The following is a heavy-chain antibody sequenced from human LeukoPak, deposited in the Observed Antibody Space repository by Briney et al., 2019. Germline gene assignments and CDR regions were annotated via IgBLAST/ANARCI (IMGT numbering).Heavy chain of an antibody. CDR3: ARLLEMATIDDFDY. D-gene: IGHD5-24*01. V-gene: IGHV3-66*02. J-gene: IGHJ4*02. Sequence: GGSLRLSCAASGFSVSTNYMSWVRQAPGKGLEWVSVIYSGGITYYADSVKGRFNISRDNSKNTLYLQMNSLRAEDTAVYYCARLLEMATIDDFDYWGQGTPVTV. CDR2: IYSGGIT. CDR1: GFSVSTNY.